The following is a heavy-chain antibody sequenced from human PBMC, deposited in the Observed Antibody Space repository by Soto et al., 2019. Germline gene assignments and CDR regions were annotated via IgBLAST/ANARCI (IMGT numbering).Heavy chain of an antibody. D-gene: IGHD6-19*01. V-gene: IGHV4-59*08. CDR3: ARGPGIAVD. Sequence: QVQLQESGPGLVKPSETLSLTCTVSGGSISSYYWSWIRQPPGKGLEWIGFIYYSGSTNYNPSLKSLVTISVDTSKNQFSLKLSSVTAADTAVYYCARGPGIAVDWGQGTLVTVSS. CDR2: IYYSGST. CDR1: GGSISSYY. J-gene: IGHJ4*02.